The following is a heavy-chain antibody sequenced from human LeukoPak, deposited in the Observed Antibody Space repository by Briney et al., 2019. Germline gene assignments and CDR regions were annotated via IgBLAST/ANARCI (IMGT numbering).Heavy chain of an antibody. J-gene: IGHJ6*03. V-gene: IGHV3-23*01. D-gene: IGHD1/OR15-1a*01. CDR2: ISGSGGST. Sequence: GGSLRLSCAASGFTFSSYAMSWVRQAPGKGLEWVSAISGSGGSTYYADSVKGRFTIFRDNSKTTLYLQMNGLRVEDTAVYYCARGPQTRHYMDVWGKGTTVTVSS. CDR1: GFTFSSYA. CDR3: ARGPQTRHYMDV.